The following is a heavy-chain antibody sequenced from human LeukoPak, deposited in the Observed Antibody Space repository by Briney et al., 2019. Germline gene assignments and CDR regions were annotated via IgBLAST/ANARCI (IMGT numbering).Heavy chain of an antibody. CDR1: GGSFSGYY. CDR3: ARGEDIVATIGYDY. D-gene: IGHD5-12*01. CDR2: INHSGST. J-gene: IGHJ4*02. V-gene: IGHV4-34*01. Sequence: PSETLSLTCAVYGGSFSGYYWSWIRQPPGKGLEWIGEINHSGSTNYNPSLKSRVTISVDTSKNQFSLKLSSVTAADTAVYYCARGEDIVATIGYDYWGQGTLVTVST.